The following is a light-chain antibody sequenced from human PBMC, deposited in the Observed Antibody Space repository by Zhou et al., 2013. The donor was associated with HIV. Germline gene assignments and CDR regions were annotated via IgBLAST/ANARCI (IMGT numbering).Light chain of an antibody. J-gene: IGKJ4*01. CDR3: QQYGSSLVT. CDR2: GAS. V-gene: IGKV3-20*01. CDR1: QSVSSNY. Sequence: EIVLTQSPGTLSLSPGERATLSCRASQSVSSNYLAWYQQKPGRPPTLLIYGASNRAPGIPDRFSGSGSGTDFTLSISRLEPEDFALYFCQQYGSSLVTFGGGTKVEIK.